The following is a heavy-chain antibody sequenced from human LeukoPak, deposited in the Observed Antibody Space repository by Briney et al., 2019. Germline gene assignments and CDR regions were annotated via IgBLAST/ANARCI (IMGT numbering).Heavy chain of an antibody. D-gene: IGHD1-7*01. CDR1: GYTFTDDY. CDR2: INPNSGGT. J-gene: IGHJ4*02. V-gene: IGHV1-2*02. Sequence: ASVKVSCKASGYTFTDDYIHWIRQDPGQGLEWMGWINPNSGGTNYTQKFRGRVIVTRDTSISTAYMELRSLRSDDTAVYYCARGLEAGNTAPHFDYWGQGTLVTVSS. CDR3: ARGLEAGNTAPHFDY.